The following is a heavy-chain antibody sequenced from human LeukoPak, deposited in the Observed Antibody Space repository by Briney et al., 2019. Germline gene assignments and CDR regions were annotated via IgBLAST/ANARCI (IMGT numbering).Heavy chain of an antibody. D-gene: IGHD3-10*01. Sequence: SETLSLTCTVSGGSISSYYWSWIRQPPGKGLEWIGYTYYSGSTNYNPSLKSRVTISVDTSKNQFSLKLSSVTAADTAVYYCARDRPTLWLGEGNWFDPWGQRTLGTVSS. J-gene: IGHJ5*02. CDR1: GGSISSYY. CDR2: TYYSGST. CDR3: ARDRPTLWLGEGNWFDP. V-gene: IGHV4-59*01.